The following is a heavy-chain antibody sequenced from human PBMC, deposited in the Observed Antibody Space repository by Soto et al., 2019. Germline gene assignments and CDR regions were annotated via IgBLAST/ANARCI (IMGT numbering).Heavy chain of an antibody. V-gene: IGHV1-69*13. D-gene: IGHD1-7*01. Sequence: SVKVSCKASGGTFSSYAISWVRQAPGQGLEWMRGIIPIFGTANYAQKFQGRVTITADESTSTAYMELSSLRSEDTAVYYCASGVLWVELRHYYPYAMHVWGQGTTVTVSS. CDR2: IIPIFGTA. CDR3: ASGVLWVELRHYYPYAMHV. CDR1: GGTFSSYA. J-gene: IGHJ6*02.